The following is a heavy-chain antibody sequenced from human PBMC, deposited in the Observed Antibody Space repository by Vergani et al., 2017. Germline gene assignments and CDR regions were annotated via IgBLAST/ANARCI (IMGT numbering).Heavy chain of an antibody. CDR1: GFTFDDYA. CDR3: ARDQPYSSSWYLSGFDAFDI. Sequence: EVQLVESGGGLVQPGRSLRLSCAASGFTFDDYAMHWVRQAPGKGLEWVSGISWNSGSTGYADSVKGRFTISRDNAKNSLYLQMNSLRSDDTAVYYCARDQPYSSSWYLSGFDAFDIWGQGTMVTVSS. V-gene: IGHV3-9*01. D-gene: IGHD6-13*01. CDR2: ISWNSGST. J-gene: IGHJ3*02.